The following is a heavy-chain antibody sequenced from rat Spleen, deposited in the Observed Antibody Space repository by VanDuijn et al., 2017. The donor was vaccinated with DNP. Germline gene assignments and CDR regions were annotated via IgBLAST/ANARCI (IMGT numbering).Heavy chain of an antibody. D-gene: IGHD2-3*01. J-gene: IGHJ3*01. CDR3: VTRGDGYDNWFAY. Sequence: EVQLVESGGDLVLPGRSLELSCRASGFTFSYYWMTWIRQVPGKGLEWIGEIYEDSRIINYIPSLKDKFTISRDNAQNTLYLQMSKLGSEDTAIYYCVTRGDGYDNWFAYWGQGTLVTVSS. CDR2: IYEDSRII. CDR1: GFTFSYYW. V-gene: IGHV4-2*01.